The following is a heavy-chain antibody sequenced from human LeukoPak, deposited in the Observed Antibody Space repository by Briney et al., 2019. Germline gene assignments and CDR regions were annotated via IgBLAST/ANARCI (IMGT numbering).Heavy chain of an antibody. J-gene: IGHJ6*02. CDR1: GFTFDDYA. D-gene: IGHD3-16*01. V-gene: IGHV3-9*01. CDR2: INWNSGSI. CDR3: ARGGGLDV. Sequence: GRSLRLSCGASGFTFDDYAMHWVRQAPGKGLEWVSGINWNSGSIAYADSVKGRFTISRDNAENSLYLQMSNLRAEDTAVYFCARGGGLDVWGQGATVTVSS.